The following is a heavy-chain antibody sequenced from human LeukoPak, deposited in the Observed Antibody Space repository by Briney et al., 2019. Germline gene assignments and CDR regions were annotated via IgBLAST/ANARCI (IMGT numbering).Heavy chain of an antibody. D-gene: IGHD1-26*01. CDR2: IKQDGSEK. V-gene: IGHV3-7*01. CDR1: GFTFSSYW. J-gene: IGHJ4*02. Sequence: GGSLRLSCAASGFTFSSYWMSWVRQAPGKGLEWVANIKQDGSEKYYVDSVKGRFTISRDSAQNSLYLQMNSLRAEDTAVYYCARDGRELTVDYWGQGTLVTVSS. CDR3: ARDGRELTVDY.